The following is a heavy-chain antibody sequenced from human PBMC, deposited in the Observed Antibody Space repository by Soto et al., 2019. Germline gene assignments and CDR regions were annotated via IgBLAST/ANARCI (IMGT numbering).Heavy chain of an antibody. CDR1: GLTFIRHA. CDR3: AGERETSSWFLSGFEY. Sequence: QVQLVESGGGVVQPGRSLRLSCAASGLTFIRHAMHWVRQVPGKGLEWVAAISDDGSKKHYVDSVKGRFSISRDKSRNTVFLQMNSLRAEDTDVYFCAGERETSSWFLSGFEYWGQGTLVTVSS. D-gene: IGHD6-19*01. CDR2: ISDDGSKK. J-gene: IGHJ4*02. V-gene: IGHV3-30-3*01.